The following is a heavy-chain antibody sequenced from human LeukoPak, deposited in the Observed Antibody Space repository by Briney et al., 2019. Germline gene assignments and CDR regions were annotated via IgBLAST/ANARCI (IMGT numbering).Heavy chain of an antibody. J-gene: IGHJ6*03. CDR2: IYYSGST. Sequence: PSETLSLTCTVSGGSISSYYWSWIRQPPGKGLEWIGYIYYSGSTNYNPSLKSRVTISVDTSKNQFSLKLSSVTAADTAVYYCARTTEAHSWRARYYDYYMDVWGKGTTVTVSS. CDR1: GGSISSYY. CDR3: ARTTEAHSWRARYYDYYMDV. V-gene: IGHV4-59*01. D-gene: IGHD6-13*01.